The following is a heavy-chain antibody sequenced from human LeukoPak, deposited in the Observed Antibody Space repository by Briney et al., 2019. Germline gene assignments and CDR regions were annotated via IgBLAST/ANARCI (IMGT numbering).Heavy chain of an antibody. D-gene: IGHD3-3*01. CDR1: GYTFTSYD. CDR2: MNPSSGNT. V-gene: IGHV1-8*01. CDR3: ARGVGYSYYDFWSGYPYWFDP. Sequence: ASVKVSCKASGYTFTSYDINWVRQATGQGLEWMGWMNPSSGNTGYAQKFQGRVTMTRNTSISTAYMELSSLRSEDTAVYYCARGVGYSYYDFWSGYPYWFDPWGQGTLVTVSS. J-gene: IGHJ5*02.